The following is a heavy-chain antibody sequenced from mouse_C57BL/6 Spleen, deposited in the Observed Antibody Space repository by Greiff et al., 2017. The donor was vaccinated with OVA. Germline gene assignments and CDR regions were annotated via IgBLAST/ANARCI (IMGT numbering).Heavy chain of an antibody. CDR3: AREGENWEGNAMDY. D-gene: IGHD4-1*01. V-gene: IGHV1-52*01. J-gene: IGHJ4*01. Sequence: QVQLQQPGAELVRPGSSVKLSCKASGYTFTSYWMHWVKQRPIQGLEWIGNIDPSDSETHYNQKFKDKATLTVDKSSSTAYMQLSSLTSEDSAVYYCAREGENWEGNAMDYWGQGTSVTVSS. CDR2: IDPSDSET. CDR1: GYTFTSYW.